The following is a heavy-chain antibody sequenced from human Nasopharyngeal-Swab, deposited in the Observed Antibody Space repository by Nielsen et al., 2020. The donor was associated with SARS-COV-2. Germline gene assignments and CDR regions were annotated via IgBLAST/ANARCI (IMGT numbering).Heavy chain of an antibody. CDR1: GFTFSTYW. D-gene: IGHD2-2*01. CDR2: INSDGSST. CDR3: AAAAKGY. J-gene: IGHJ4*02. V-gene: IGHV3-74*01. Sequence: GESLKISCAASGFTFSTYWMHWVRQAPGKGLVWVSRINSDGSSTNYADSVKGRFTISRDNAKNTLCLQMNSLRAEDTAVYYCAAAAKGYWGQGTLGTVSS.